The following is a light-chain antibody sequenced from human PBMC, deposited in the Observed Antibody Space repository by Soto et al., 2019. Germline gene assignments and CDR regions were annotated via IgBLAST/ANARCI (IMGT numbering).Light chain of an antibody. CDR1: SSNIGTGYD. CDR2: GNS. CDR3: QSYDSNPSVV. J-gene: IGLJ2*01. Sequence: QSVLTQPPSVSGAPGQRVTISCTGSSSNIGTGYDVHWYQQLPGTAPKLLIYGNSNRPSGVPDRFSGSKSGTSASLAITGLQAEDEADYYCQSYDSNPSVVFGGGTKLTVL. V-gene: IGLV1-40*01.